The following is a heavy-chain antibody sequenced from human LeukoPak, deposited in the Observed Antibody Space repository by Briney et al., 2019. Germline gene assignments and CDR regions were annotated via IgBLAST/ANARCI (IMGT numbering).Heavy chain of an antibody. CDR2: IKEEGSEK. CDR3: ARGHYQLS. Sequence: PGGSLRLSCAVSGFTFSSYWMSWVRHAPGKGLEWVASIKEEGSEKHYVDSVKGRFTISRDNAKNSLYLQMNSLRAEDTAVYYCARGHYQLSWGQGILVTVSS. J-gene: IGHJ5*02. V-gene: IGHV3-7*01. CDR1: GFTFSSYW. D-gene: IGHD2-2*01.